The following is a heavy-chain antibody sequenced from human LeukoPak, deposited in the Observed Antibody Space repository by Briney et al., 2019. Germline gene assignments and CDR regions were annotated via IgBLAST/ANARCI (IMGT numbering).Heavy chain of an antibody. CDR1: GFSLSTSGMC. CDR2: IDWDDDK. Sequence: SGPTPVKPTQTLTLTCTFSGFSLSTSGMCVSWIRQPPGKALEWLARIDWDDDKYYSTSLKTRLTISKDTSKNQVVLTMTNMDPVDTATYYCARISPDYYDSSGYFDYWGQGTLVTVSS. D-gene: IGHD3-22*01. V-gene: IGHV2-70*11. CDR3: ARISPDYYDSSGYFDY. J-gene: IGHJ4*02.